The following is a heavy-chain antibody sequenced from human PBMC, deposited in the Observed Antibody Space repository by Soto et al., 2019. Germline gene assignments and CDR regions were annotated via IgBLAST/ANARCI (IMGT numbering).Heavy chain of an antibody. CDR2: IIPIFGTA. CDR1: GGPFSSYA. Sequence: QVQLVQSGAEVKKPGSSVKFSGKASGGPFSSYAISWVRQAPGQGLGWMGGIIPIFGTANYAQKFQGRVTITADESTSTAYMELSSLRSEDTAVYYCVRGHIRRTPLSFDPWGQGTLVTVSS. D-gene: IGHD2-21*01. CDR3: VRGHIRRTPLSFDP. V-gene: IGHV1-69*01. J-gene: IGHJ5*02.